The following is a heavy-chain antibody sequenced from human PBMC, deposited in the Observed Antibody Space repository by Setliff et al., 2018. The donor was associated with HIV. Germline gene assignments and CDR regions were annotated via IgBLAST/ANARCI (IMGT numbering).Heavy chain of an antibody. V-gene: IGHV3-73*01. CDR2: IKSKGESYAT. Sequence: GGSLRLSCAASGFAFSASAVHWIRQAPGKGLEWVGRIKSKGESYATAYAAAVRGRFTISRDDSKNTAYLQMNSLKTEDTDIYYCTWQQSIYENSDSDYWGQGALVTVSS. J-gene: IGHJ4*02. D-gene: IGHD3-22*01. CDR1: GFAFSASA. CDR3: TWQQSIYENSDSDY.